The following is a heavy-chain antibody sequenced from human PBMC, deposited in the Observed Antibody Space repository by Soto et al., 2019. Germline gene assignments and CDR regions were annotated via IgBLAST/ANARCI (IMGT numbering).Heavy chain of an antibody. J-gene: IGHJ4*02. CDR1: GGSISSGGYY. Sequence: SETLSLTCTVSGGSISSGGYYWSWIRQHPGKGQEWIGYIYYSGSTYYNPSLKSRVTISVDTSKNQFSLKLSSVTAADTAVYYCARGAPYYYDSSGYSPVFDYWGQGTLVTVSS. CDR2: IYYSGST. D-gene: IGHD3-22*01. CDR3: ARGAPYYYDSSGYSPVFDY. V-gene: IGHV4-31*02.